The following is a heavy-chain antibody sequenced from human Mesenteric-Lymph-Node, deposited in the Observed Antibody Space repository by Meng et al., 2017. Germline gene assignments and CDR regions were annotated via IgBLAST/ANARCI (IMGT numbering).Heavy chain of an antibody. CDR3: ARGELLWDY. CDR2: MDYRGST. V-gene: IGHV4-34*01. Sequence: QGQVQQWGAGLLKPSETLSLTCAVYGGSFSGYYWSWIRQPPGKGLEWIGYMDYRGSTFYNPSLKSRVTISVDTSKNQFSLKLSSVTAADTAVYFCARGELLWDYWGQGTLVTVSS. D-gene: IGHD2-2*01. CDR1: GGSFSGYY. J-gene: IGHJ4*02.